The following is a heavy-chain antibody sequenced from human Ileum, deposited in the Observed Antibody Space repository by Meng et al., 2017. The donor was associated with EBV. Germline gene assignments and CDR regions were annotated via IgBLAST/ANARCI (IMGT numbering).Heavy chain of an antibody. V-gene: IGHV4-34*01. J-gene: IGHJ4*02. D-gene: IGHD3-22*01. CDR3: ARCYDSSGYYELNHFDH. CDR1: GGSLSGYY. CDR2: ITHSGST. Sequence: VPLPQWGAGLLKPSETLSLTCAVYGGSLSGYYWSWIRQPPGKGLEWIGEITHSGSTNYNSSLKSRVTILVDTSKNQLSLKMNSVTAADTAVYYCARCYDSSGYYELNHFDHWGQGTLVTVSS.